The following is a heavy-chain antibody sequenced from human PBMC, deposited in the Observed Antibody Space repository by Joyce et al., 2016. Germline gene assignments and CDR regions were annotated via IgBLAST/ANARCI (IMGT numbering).Heavy chain of an antibody. Sequence: QITLKESGPALVKPRQTLTLTCTFSGFSLTTNSHGVGWIRQPPGKPLELLALIYWDDDKRYSPSLKSRLTITKDTSKNQVVLTLADVDSLDTATYYCAHRHNAVGGTTFDSWGQGTLVTVSS. J-gene: IGHJ4*02. CDR2: IYWDDDK. CDR3: AHRHNAVGGTTFDS. V-gene: IGHV2-5*02. CDR1: GFSLTTNSHG. D-gene: IGHD1/OR15-1a*01.